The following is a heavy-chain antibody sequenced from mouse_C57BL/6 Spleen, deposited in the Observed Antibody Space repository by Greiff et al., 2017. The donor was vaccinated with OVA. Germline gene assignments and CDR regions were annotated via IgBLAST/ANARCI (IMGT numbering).Heavy chain of an antibody. CDR1: GYTFTDYE. D-gene: IGHD1-1*01. CDR2: IDPETGGT. V-gene: IGHV1-15*01. J-gene: IGHJ2*01. CDR3: TRDTTVVEDY. Sequence: QVQLQQSGAELVRPGASVTLSCKASGYTFTDYEMHWVKQTPVHGLEWIGAIDPETGGTAYNQKFKGKAILTADKSSSTAYMELRSLTSEDSSVYYGTRDTTVVEDYWGQGTTLTVSS.